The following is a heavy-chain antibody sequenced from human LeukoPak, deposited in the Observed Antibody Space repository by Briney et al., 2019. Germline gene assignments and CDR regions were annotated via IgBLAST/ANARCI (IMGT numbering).Heavy chain of an antibody. Sequence: SETLSLTCTVSGGSISSYYWSWIRQPPGKGLEWIGYIYYSGSTNYNPSLKSRVTISVDTSKNQFSLKLSSVAAADTAVYYCARAGRRGYSGYDYDYWGQGTLVTVSS. J-gene: IGHJ4*02. CDR1: GGSISSYY. V-gene: IGHV4-59*01. D-gene: IGHD5-12*01. CDR3: ARAGRRGYSGYDYDY. CDR2: IYYSGST.